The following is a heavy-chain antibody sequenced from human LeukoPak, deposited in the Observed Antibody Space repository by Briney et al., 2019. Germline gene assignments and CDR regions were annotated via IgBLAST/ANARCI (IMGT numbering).Heavy chain of an antibody. CDR1: GFTFSSYG. Sequence: PGGSLRLSCAASGFTFSSYGMHWVRQAPGKGLEWVAFIRYDGSNKYYADSVKGRFTISRDNSKNTLYLQMNSLRAEDTAVYYCAKDLGSRFGYCSSTSCSYDAFDIWGQGTMVTVSS. CDR2: IRYDGSNK. J-gene: IGHJ3*02. D-gene: IGHD2-2*01. CDR3: AKDLGSRFGYCSSTSCSYDAFDI. V-gene: IGHV3-30*02.